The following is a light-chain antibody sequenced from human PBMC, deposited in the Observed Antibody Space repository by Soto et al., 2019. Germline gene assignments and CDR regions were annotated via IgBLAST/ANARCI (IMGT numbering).Light chain of an antibody. Sequence: QSVLTQPPSVSGAPGQRVTISCTGSSCNIGAGYDVHWYQQRPGTAPKLLIFGNINRPSGVPDRFSGSKSGTSASLAITGLQPEDEGDYYCQSYDSTLSARYVFGTGTKVTVL. J-gene: IGLJ1*01. CDR2: GNI. CDR3: QSYDSTLSARYV. CDR1: SCNIGAGYD. V-gene: IGLV1-40*01.